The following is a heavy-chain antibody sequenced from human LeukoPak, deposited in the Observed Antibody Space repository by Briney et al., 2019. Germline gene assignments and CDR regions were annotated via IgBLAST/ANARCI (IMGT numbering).Heavy chain of an antibody. V-gene: IGHV3-74*01. CDR2: MNSDGSST. Sequence: AGGSPRLSCAASGFTFSSYWMHWVRHAPGKGLVWVSRMNSDGSSTSYADSVKGRFTISRDNAKKTLYLQMNSLRAEDTAVHYCARVGSYGFYYFDYWGQGTLVTVSS. J-gene: IGHJ4*02. D-gene: IGHD5-18*01. CDR1: GFTFSSYW. CDR3: ARVGSYGFYYFDY.